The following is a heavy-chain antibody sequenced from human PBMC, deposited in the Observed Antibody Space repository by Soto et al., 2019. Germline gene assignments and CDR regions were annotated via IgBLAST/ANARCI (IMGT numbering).Heavy chain of an antibody. CDR2: IVPSLDTT. J-gene: IGHJ6*02. V-gene: IGHV1-69*09. CDR3: ARWPQPRGTADPCDVHV. Sequence: QVQLVQSGTEVKKPGSSMKVSCKASGGTFSSSGFSWVRQAPGQGLEWMGMIVPSLDTTKYAQKLQTSVTITADQVTTTAYMELSSLRSETTILYYWARWPQPRGTADPCDVHVWGQATRVIVSS. D-gene: IGHD2-21*02. CDR1: GGTFSSSG.